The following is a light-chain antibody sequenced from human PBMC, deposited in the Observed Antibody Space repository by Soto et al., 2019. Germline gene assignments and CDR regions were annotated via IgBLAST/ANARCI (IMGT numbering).Light chain of an antibody. Sequence: SVLTQPSSLSWSPGQSVPISCPGNISDVGGYNYVSWYQQHQGKAPKLMIYDVSNRPSGVSNRFSGSKSGNTASLTISGLQAEDEADYYCNSYTSSSTYVFGTGTKVTVL. J-gene: IGLJ1*01. CDR2: DVS. CDR3: NSYTSSSTYV. CDR1: ISDVGGYNY. V-gene: IGLV2-14*01.